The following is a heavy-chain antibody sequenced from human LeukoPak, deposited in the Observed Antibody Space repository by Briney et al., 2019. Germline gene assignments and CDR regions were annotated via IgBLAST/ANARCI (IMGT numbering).Heavy chain of an antibody. CDR3: ARLMAVRLGGMDV. D-gene: IGHD6-19*01. J-gene: IGHJ6*02. CDR2: ISGSVGST. Sequence: GGSLRLSCAASGLTFSSYAMSWVRQAPGKGLEWVSAISGSVGSTYYADSVRGRFTVSRDNAKNSLFLQMNSLKAEDTAVYYCARLMAVRLGGMDVWGQGTTVTVSS. CDR1: GLTFSSYA. V-gene: IGHV3-23*01.